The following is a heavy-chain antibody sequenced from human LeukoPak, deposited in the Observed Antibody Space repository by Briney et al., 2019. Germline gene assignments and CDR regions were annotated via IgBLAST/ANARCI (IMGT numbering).Heavy chain of an antibody. Sequence: PGGSLRLSCAASGFTFSSYAMSWVRQAPGKGLEWVANIKQDGGEKFYVDSVKGRFTISRDNAKNSLYLQTNSLRAEDTAVYYCAREDHSNYNYWGQGTLVTVSS. CDR2: IKQDGGEK. CDR1: GFTFSSYA. J-gene: IGHJ4*02. CDR3: AREDHSNYNY. D-gene: IGHD4-11*01. V-gene: IGHV3-7*01.